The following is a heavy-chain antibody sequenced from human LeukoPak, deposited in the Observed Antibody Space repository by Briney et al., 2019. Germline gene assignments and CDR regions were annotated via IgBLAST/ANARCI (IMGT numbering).Heavy chain of an antibody. CDR1: GFTFSSYS. D-gene: IGHD3-10*01. CDR3: ARGKYGSGGSFDY. V-gene: IGHV3-21*01. Sequence: GGSLRLSCAASGFTFSSYSMNWVRQAPGKGLEWVSSISSSSYIYYADSVKGRFTISRDNAKNSLYLQMNSLRAEDTAVYYCARGKYGSGGSFDYWGQGTLVIVSS. CDR2: ISSSSYI. J-gene: IGHJ4*02.